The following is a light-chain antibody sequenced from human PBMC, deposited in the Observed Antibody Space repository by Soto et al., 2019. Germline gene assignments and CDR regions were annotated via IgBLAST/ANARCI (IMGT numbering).Light chain of an antibody. CDR3: CSYAGSSTYVV. V-gene: IGLV2-23*02. CDR1: SRVVGNYNL. CDR2: EVS. Sequence: QSALTQSASVSGSPGQSITISCTGSSRVVGNYNLVSWYQQHPGKAPKLMIYEVSKRPSGVANRFSGSKSGNTASLTISGLQAEDEADYYCCSYAGSSTYVVFGGGTKLTVL. J-gene: IGLJ2*01.